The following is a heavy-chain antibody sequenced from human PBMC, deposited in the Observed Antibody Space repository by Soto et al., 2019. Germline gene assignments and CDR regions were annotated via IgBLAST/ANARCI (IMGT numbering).Heavy chain of an antibody. CDR2: ITRSSTYT. Sequence: QVQLVESGGGLVKPGGSLRLSCAASGFTFSDYYMSWLRQAPGKGLEWVSYITRSSTYTNYADSVKGRFTISRDNAKNSLYLQMNSLRAEDTAVYYCARPQGGGYDLNYWGQGTLVTVSS. V-gene: IGHV3-11*05. J-gene: IGHJ4*02. CDR3: ARPQGGGYDLNY. CDR1: GFTFSDYY. D-gene: IGHD5-12*01.